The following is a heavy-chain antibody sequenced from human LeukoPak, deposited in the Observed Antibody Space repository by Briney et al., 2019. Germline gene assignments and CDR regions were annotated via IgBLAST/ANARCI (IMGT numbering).Heavy chain of an antibody. Sequence: ASETLSLTCTVSGGSISSYYWSWIRQPPGKGLEWIGYIYYSGSTNYNPSLKSRVTISVDTSKNQFSLKLSSVTAADTAVYYCARGRWLQFDYYMDVWGKGTTVTISS. CDR3: ARGRWLQFDYYMDV. J-gene: IGHJ6*03. V-gene: IGHV4-59*01. D-gene: IGHD5-24*01. CDR1: GGSISSYY. CDR2: IYYSGST.